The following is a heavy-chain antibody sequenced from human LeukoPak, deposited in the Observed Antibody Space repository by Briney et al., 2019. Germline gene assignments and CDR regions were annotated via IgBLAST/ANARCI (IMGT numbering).Heavy chain of an antibody. CDR3: AREIPRGYSYGSNTFDY. J-gene: IGHJ4*02. D-gene: IGHD5-18*01. V-gene: IGHV3-74*01. CDR2: INSDGSST. Sequence: GGPLRLSCAASGFTFSSYWMHWVRQAPGKGLVWFSRINSDGSSTRYADSVKGRLTISRDNAKNTLYLQMNSLRAEDTAVYYCAREIPRGYSYGSNTFDYWGQGTLVTVSS. CDR1: GFTFSSYW.